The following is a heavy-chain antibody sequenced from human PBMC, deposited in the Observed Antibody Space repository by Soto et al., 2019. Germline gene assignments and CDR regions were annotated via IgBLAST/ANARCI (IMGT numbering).Heavy chain of an antibody. CDR3: ARELLGPPATITMVRGVIITLFGWFDP. CDR2: ISSSSSYT. V-gene: IGHV3-11*06. J-gene: IGHJ5*02. D-gene: IGHD3-10*01. Sequence: GGSLRLSCAASGFTFSDYYMSWIRQAPGKGLEWVSYISSSSSYTNYADSVKGRFTISRDNAKNSLYLQMNSLRAEDTAVYYCARELLGPPATITMVRGVIITLFGWFDPWGQGTLVTVSS. CDR1: GFTFSDYY.